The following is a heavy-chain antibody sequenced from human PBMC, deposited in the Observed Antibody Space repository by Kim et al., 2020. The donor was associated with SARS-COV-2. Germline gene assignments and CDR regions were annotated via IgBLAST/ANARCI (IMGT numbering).Heavy chain of an antibody. D-gene: IGHD1-1*01. V-gene: IGHV4-39*07. CDR1: GGSISSSSYF. CDR2: IYYSGST. J-gene: IGHJ4*02. CDR3: ARAWRVHVGGHTYYFDY. Sequence: SETLSLTCTVSGGSISSSSYFWGWIRQPPGKGLEWIGSIYYSGSTYYTPSLKSRVTISVDTSKNQFSLRLTSATAADTAVYYCARAWRVHVGGHTYYFDYWGQGTLVTVSS.